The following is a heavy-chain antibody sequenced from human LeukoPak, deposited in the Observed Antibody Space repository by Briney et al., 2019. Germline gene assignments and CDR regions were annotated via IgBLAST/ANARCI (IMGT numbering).Heavy chain of an antibody. CDR2: IYYSGST. CDR1: GGSISSSSYY. Sequence: SETLSLTCTVSGGSISSSSYYWGWIRQPPGKGLEWIGSIYYSGSTYYNPSLKSRVSISVDTSKNQFSLSLSSVTAADTAVFYCARVGSSNWFDPWGQGTLVTVSS. J-gene: IGHJ5*02. V-gene: IGHV4-39*07. D-gene: IGHD1-26*01. CDR3: ARVGSSNWFDP.